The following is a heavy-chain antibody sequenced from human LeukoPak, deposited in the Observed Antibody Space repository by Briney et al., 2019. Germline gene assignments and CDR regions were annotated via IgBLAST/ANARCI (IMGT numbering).Heavy chain of an antibody. CDR2: ISGSDDTT. Sequence: PGGSLRLSCAASGFTFNSYAMSWVRQAPGQGLEWVSVISGSDDTTYYADSVKGRFTISRDNSKNTLYLQMDSLKTEDTAVYYCTTGPFLHYLQAWGQGTLVTVSS. D-gene: IGHD2/OR15-2a*01. J-gene: IGHJ5*02. V-gene: IGHV3-23*01. CDR3: TTGPFLHYLQA. CDR1: GFTFNSYA.